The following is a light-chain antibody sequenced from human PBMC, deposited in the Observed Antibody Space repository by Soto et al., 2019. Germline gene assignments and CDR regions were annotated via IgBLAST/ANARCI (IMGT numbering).Light chain of an antibody. CDR3: QQYHNWPPIT. CDR1: QSVNSN. V-gene: IGKV3D-15*01. J-gene: IGKJ5*01. Sequence: ETVMTHSPATLSVSPCERATLSFSASQSVNSNLAWYQQKLGQAPRVLIYGASTRATGIPARFSGSGSGTEFTLTISNLQSEDFAVYFCQQYHNWPPITFGQGTRLEI. CDR2: GAS.